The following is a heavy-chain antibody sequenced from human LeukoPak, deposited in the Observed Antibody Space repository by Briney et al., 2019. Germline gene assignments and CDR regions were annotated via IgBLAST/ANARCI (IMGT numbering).Heavy chain of an antibody. V-gene: IGHV3-23*01. CDR1: GLSFSSYA. CDR2: ISTSGDRT. Sequence: GGSLRLSCAASGLSFSSYAMSWVRQAPGTGLEWVSTISTSGDRTYYADSVKGRFTISRDNSKNTLYLQMNNLRVEATAIYYCGGDYWGQGTLVTVSS. CDR3: GGDY. J-gene: IGHJ4*02.